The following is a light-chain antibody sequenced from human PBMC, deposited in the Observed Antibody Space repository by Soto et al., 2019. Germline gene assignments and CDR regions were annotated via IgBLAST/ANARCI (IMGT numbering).Light chain of an antibody. J-gene: IGLJ1*01. Sequence: QSALIQPASVSGSPGQSITISCTGTGSDVGGYNSVSWYQQHPGKAPKLVIYDVNNRPSGVSNRFSGSKSGNTASLTISGLQAEDEADYYCCSWTISSTHVFGTGTKVTVL. V-gene: IGLV2-14*01. CDR1: GSDVGGYNS. CDR3: CSWTISSTHV. CDR2: DVN.